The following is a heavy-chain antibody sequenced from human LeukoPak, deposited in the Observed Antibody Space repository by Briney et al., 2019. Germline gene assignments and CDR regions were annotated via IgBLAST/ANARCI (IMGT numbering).Heavy chain of an antibody. CDR1: GFTFSSYN. Sequence: GGSLRLSCAASGFTFSSYNMNWVREAPGKGLEWVSSISSSSSYIYYADSVKGRFTISRDNAKNSLYLQMNSLRAEDTAVYYCARGPYSSGSSADYWGQGTLVTVSS. D-gene: IGHD6-19*01. CDR3: ARGPYSSGSSADY. CDR2: ISSSSSYI. J-gene: IGHJ4*02. V-gene: IGHV3-21*01.